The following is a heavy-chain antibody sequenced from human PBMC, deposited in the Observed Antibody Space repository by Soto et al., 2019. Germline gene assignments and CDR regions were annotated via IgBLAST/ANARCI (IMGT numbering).Heavy chain of an antibody. CDR3: ARVGHITNYGMAV. D-gene: IGHD1-26*01. J-gene: IGHJ6*02. CDR2: IIPFFGTS. Sequence: QVQLVQSGAEVKKPGSSVKVSCEASGGTFSSYPINWVRRAPGQGLEWMGGIIPFFGTSNYAQKFQGRVTITAYDSTSTAYMELRSLRSEDTAVYYCARVGHITNYGMAVWGQGTTVTVSS. CDR1: GGTFSSYP. V-gene: IGHV1-69*01.